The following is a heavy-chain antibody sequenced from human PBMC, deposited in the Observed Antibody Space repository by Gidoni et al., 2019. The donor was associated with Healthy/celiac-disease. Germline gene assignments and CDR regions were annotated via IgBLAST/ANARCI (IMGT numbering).Heavy chain of an antibody. Sequence: QVQLVQSGAEVTKPGSSVQVSCKASGCTFSSYAISWVRQAPGQGLEWMGGIIPIFGTANYAQKFQGRVTITADKSTSTAYMELSSLRSEDTAVYYCAYQYSGYAHSYWFDPWGQGTLVTVSS. CDR1: GCTFSSYA. CDR3: AYQYSGYAHSYWFDP. CDR2: IIPIFGTA. D-gene: IGHD5-12*01. J-gene: IGHJ5*02. V-gene: IGHV1-69*06.